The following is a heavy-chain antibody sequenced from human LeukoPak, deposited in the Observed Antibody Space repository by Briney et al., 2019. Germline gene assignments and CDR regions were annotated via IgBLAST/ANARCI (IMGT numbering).Heavy chain of an antibody. J-gene: IGHJ6*02. CDR2: ISYDGVNK. V-gene: IGHV3-30*18. CDR3: AKLRELVTYYYYYGLDV. D-gene: IGHD1-1*01. CDR1: GFTFSNYG. Sequence: GGSLRLSCAASGFTFSNYGMHWVRQAPGKGLEWVALISYDGVNKYYADSVKGRFTISRDNSKNTLYLRKNSLRVEDTALYYCAKLRELVTYYYYYGLDVWGQGTTVTVSS.